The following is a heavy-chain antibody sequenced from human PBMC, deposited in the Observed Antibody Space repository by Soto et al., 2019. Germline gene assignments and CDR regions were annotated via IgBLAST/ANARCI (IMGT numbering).Heavy chain of an antibody. CDR1: GFIFSIYG. CDR3: AKDVATSGSKYYYGMDV. Sequence: QELLVESGGGVVQPGRSLRLSCSASGFIFSIYGMHWVRQAPGTGLEWVAVISYDGSYQYYADSVKGRFTISRDNSKNTLYLEMNSLRIEDTAVYSCAKDVATSGSKYYYGMDVWGQGTTVTVSS. CDR2: ISYDGSYQ. J-gene: IGHJ6*02. V-gene: IGHV3-30*18. D-gene: IGHD6-13*01.